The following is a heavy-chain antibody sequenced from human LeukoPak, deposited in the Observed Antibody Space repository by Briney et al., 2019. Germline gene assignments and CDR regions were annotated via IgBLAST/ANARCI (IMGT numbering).Heavy chain of an antibody. J-gene: IGHJ6*03. D-gene: IGHD5/OR15-5a*01. V-gene: IGHV3-20*04. CDR2: INWNGGST. CDR3: ARVYELREEDYYYYYMDV. CDR1: GFTFDDYG. Sequence: GGSLRLSCAASGFTFDDYGMNWGRQAPGKGLEWVSGINWNGGSTGYADSVKGRFTISRDNAKNSLYLQMNSLRAEDTALYYCARVYELREEDYYYYYMDVWGKGTTVTVSS.